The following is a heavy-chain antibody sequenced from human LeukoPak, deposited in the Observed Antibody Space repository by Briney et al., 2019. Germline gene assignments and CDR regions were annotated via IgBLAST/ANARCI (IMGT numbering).Heavy chain of an antibody. V-gene: IGHV4-59*08. CDR2: IYYTGNT. CDR1: GGSISSYY. J-gene: IGHJ4*02. Sequence: SETLSLTCTVSGGSISSYYWSWIRQPPGKGLEWIGYIYYTGNTNYNPSLNSRVTISVDTSKNQFSLNLSSVTAADTAIYYCARLGGATSPFGYWGQGTLVTVSS. CDR3: ARLGGATSPFGY. D-gene: IGHD1-26*01.